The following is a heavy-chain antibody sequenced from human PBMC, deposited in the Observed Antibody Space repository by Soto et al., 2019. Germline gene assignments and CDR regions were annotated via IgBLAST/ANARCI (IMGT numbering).Heavy chain of an antibody. CDR2: ISYDGSNK. D-gene: IGHD3-22*01. J-gene: IGHJ4*02. Sequence: PGGSLRLSCAASGVSFSSYGMHWVRQTPGKGLEWVAGISYDGSNKYYVDSMKGRLTISRDNSKNTLDLQMNSLRAEDTAVYYCAKDTYYHDSSGYYVFDYWGPGTLVSVSS. CDR1: GVSFSSYG. CDR3: AKDTYYHDSSGYYVFDY. V-gene: IGHV3-30*18.